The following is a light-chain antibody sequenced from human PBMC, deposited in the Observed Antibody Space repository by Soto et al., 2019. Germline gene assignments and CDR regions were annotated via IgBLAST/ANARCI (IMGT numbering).Light chain of an antibody. CDR2: EGS. V-gene: IGLV2-14*02. CDR1: SSDLGSYDL. CDR3: SSYAGSSNV. Sequence: QSVLTQPASVSGSPGQSITISCTGTSSDLGSYDLVSWYQQHPGKAPKLIIYEGSKRPSGVSDRFSGSKSGNTASLTVSGLQAEDEADYYCSSYAGSSNVFGTGTKVTVL. J-gene: IGLJ1*01.